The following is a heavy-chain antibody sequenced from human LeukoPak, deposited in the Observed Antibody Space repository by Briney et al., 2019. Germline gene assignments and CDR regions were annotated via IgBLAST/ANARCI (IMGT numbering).Heavy chain of an antibody. CDR1: GGTFSSYA. CDR3: ARGYCSGGSCYPFDY. CDR2: IIPIFGTA. J-gene: IGHJ4*02. D-gene: IGHD2-15*01. V-gene: IGHV1-69*06. Sequence: GASVKLSRKASGGTFSSYAISWVRQAPGQGLEWMGGIIPIFGTANYAQKLQGRVTITADKSTSTAYMELSSVRSEDTAVYYCARGYCSGGSCYPFDYWGQGTLVTVSS.